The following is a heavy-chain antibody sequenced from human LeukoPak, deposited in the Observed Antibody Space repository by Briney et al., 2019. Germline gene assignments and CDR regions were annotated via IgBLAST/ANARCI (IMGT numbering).Heavy chain of an antibody. CDR3: AKMVWVGESTNDY. CDR2: IHSDGSNK. J-gene: IGHJ4*02. D-gene: IGHD3-10*01. V-gene: IGHV3-30*02. CDR1: GFTFSSYG. Sequence: GGSLRLSCAASGFTFSSYGMHWVRQAPGKGLEWVTFIHSDGSNKYYADSVKGRFTISRDNSKNTLYLQMSSLRAEDTAVYYRAKMVWVGESTNDYWGQGTLVTVSS.